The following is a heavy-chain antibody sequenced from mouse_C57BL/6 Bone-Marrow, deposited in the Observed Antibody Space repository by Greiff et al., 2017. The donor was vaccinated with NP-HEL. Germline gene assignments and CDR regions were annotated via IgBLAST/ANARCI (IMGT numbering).Heavy chain of an antibody. CDR3: ARDYYGSSYSFDY. V-gene: IGHV3-6*01. CDR1: GYSITSGYY. Sequence: DVKLQESGPGLVKPSQSLSLTCSVTGYSITSGYYWNWIRQFPGNKLEWMGYISYDGSNHYNPSLKNRISITRDTTKNQFFLKFNSVTTEDTATYYCARDYYGSSYSFDYWGQGTTLTVSS. D-gene: IGHD1-1*01. J-gene: IGHJ2*01. CDR2: ISYDGSN.